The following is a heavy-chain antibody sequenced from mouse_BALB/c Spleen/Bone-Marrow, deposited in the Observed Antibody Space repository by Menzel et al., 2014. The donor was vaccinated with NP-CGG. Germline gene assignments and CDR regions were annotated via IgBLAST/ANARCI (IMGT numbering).Heavy chain of an antibody. CDR1: GFSLTSYG. J-gene: IGHJ4*01. CDR2: IWGGGST. CDR3: GRETDCYYDYAMDY. D-gene: IGHD2-3*01. V-gene: IGHV2-9*02. Sequence: VMLVESGPGLVAPSQSLSITCTVSGFSLTSYGVHWVRQPPGKGLEWLGIIWGGGSTNYNSALMSRLSISKDNSKGQVFLKMNSLQTDDTAMYYCGRETDCYYDYAMDYWGQGTSVTVSS.